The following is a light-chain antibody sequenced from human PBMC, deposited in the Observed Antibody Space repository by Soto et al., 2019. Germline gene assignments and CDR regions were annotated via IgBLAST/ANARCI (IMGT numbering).Light chain of an antibody. CDR1: QSVSDMY. V-gene: IGKV3-20*01. CDR3: HHYGSSAL. Sequence: EIVLTQSPGTLSLSPGERATLSCRASQSVSDMYLAWYQQKPGQAPRLLIYASTRATGIPDRFSGSGSGTDFTLTISSVQPEGFAVYCCHHYGSSALFGPGTKVDIK. J-gene: IGKJ3*01. CDR2: AS.